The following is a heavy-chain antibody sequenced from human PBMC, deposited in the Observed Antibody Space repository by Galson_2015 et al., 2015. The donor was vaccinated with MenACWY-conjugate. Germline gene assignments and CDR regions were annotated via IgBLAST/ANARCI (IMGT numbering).Heavy chain of an antibody. CDR3: AKDLTGRGVITESFDY. CDR1: GFTFSTYW. CDR2: INSDGRST. J-gene: IGHJ4*02. D-gene: IGHD3-10*01. Sequence: SLRLSCAASGFTFSTYWMHWVRQAPGKGLVWVSRINSDGRSTSYADSVKGRFTISRDNAKNTLYLQMNSLRAEDTAVYYCAKDLTGRGVITESFDYWGQGTLVTVSS. V-gene: IGHV3-74*01.